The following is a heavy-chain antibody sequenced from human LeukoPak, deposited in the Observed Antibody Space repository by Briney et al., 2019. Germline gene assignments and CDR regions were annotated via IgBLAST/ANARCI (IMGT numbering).Heavy chain of an antibody. CDR3: ARVPHMRGSYFDT. Sequence: ASVKVSCKASGYSFSGYYIHWMKQAPGQGLEWMGWINPKSGGTNFAQKFEGRVTMTRDTSIETVYMEVNRLRSDDTAFYFCARVPHMRGSYFDTWGQGTLVIVSS. CDR1: GYSFSGYY. D-gene: IGHD2-21*01. V-gene: IGHV1-2*02. J-gene: IGHJ4*02. CDR2: INPKSGGT.